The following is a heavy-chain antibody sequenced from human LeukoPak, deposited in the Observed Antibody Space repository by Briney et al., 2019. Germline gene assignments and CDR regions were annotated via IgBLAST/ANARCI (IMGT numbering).Heavy chain of an antibody. V-gene: IGHV3-30*18. D-gene: IGHD4-17*01. CDR3: AKDRNDFGDYRIFDY. Sequence: GGSLRLACAASGFTFSSYGMHWVRQAPGKGLEWVAVISYDGSNIYYAASVKGRFTISRDNSKNTLYLQMNSLRAEDTAVYYCAKDRNDFGDYRIFDYWGQGTLVTVSS. J-gene: IGHJ4*02. CDR1: GFTFSSYG. CDR2: ISYDGSNI.